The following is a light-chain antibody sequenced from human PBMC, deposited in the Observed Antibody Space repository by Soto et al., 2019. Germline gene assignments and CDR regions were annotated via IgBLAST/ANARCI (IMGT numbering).Light chain of an antibody. CDR1: HYINTR. CDR2: QTS. CDR3: HQRQSWPRT. V-gene: IGKV3-11*01. J-gene: IGKJ1*01. Sequence: EIVLTQSPSTLSSFPGDRVTLSCSASHYINTRLVWYQHRPGQAPILRIYQTSIRAAGIPVRFSASGSGTDFTLTICDVQPEDFALYYCHQRQSWPRTFGQWTQVDIK.